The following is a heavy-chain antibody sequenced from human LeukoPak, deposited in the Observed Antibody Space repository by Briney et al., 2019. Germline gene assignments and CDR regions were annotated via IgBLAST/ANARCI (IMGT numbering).Heavy chain of an antibody. CDR1: GFTFSTFA. CDR2: ISGSSNSI. CDR3: ATPLDYYDKSDSHQGGD. D-gene: IGHD3-22*01. J-gene: IGHJ4*02. V-gene: IGHV3-48*04. Sequence: PGGSLRLSCAVSGFTFSTFAMNWVRQAPGQGLEWVSYISGSSNSIYYADSVKGRFTISRDNAKNSLYLQMNSLRAEDTAVYYCATPLDYYDKSDSHQGGDWGQGTLVTVSS.